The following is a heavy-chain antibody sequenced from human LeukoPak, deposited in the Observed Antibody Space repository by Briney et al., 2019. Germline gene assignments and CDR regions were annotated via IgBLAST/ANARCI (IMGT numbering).Heavy chain of an antibody. CDR3: ATQLDFWSGYYRSSCFDY. CDR2: FDPEDGET. D-gene: IGHD3-3*01. Sequence: ASVKVSCKVSGYTLTELSMHWVRQAPGKGLEWMGGFDPEDGETIYAQKFQGRVTMTEDTSTDTAYMELSSLRSEDTAVYYCATQLDFWSGYYRSSCFDYWGQGTLVTVSS. V-gene: IGHV1-24*01. J-gene: IGHJ4*02. CDR1: GYTLTELS.